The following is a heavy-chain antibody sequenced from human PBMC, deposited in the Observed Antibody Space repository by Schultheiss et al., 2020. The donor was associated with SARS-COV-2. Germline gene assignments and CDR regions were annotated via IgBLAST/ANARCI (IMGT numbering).Heavy chain of an antibody. V-gene: IGHV1-18*01. CDR2: ISAYNSNT. Sequence: ASVKVSCKASGYTFTSYGISWVRQAPGQGLEWMGWISAYNSNTNYAQKFQGRVTMTTDTSTSTASMDLRNLRSDDTAVYYCASTHDAGIAVAATKEYFQHWGQGTLVTVSS. CDR3: ASTHDAGIAVAATKEYFQH. J-gene: IGHJ1*01. D-gene: IGHD6-19*01. CDR1: GYTFTSYG.